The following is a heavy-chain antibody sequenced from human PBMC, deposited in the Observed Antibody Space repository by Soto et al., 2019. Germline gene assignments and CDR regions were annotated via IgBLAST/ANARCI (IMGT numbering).Heavy chain of an antibody. CDR1: GYTFTSYG. V-gene: IGHV1-18*01. D-gene: IGHD1-7*01. Sequence: QVPLVQSGAEVKKPGASVKVSCKASGYTFTSYGISWVRQAPGQGLEWMGWISAYNGNTNYAQKLQGRVTMTTDTSTSTGYMELRSLRSDDTAVYYCARGITGTLRTRYGMDVWGQGTTVTVSS. J-gene: IGHJ6*02. CDR2: ISAYNGNT. CDR3: ARGITGTLRTRYGMDV.